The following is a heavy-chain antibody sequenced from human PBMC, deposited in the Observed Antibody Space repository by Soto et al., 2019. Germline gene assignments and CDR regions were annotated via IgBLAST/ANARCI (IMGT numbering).Heavy chain of an antibody. CDR3: AKELDAYYYGSGALY. V-gene: IGHV3-23*01. Sequence: GGSLRLSCAASGFTFSSYAMSWVRQAPGKGLEWVSAISGSGGSTYYADSVKGRCTISRDNSKNTLYLQMNSLRAEDTAVYYCAKELDAYYYGSGALYWGQGTLVTVSS. CDR1: GFTFSSYA. CDR2: ISGSGGST. J-gene: IGHJ4*02. D-gene: IGHD3-10*01.